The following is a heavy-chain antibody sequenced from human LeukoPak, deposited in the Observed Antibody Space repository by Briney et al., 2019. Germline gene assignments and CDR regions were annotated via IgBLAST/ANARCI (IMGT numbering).Heavy chain of an antibody. D-gene: IGHD3-22*01. CDR3: ARGGGYYYNWFDP. CDR1: GGSFSGYY. J-gene: IGHJ5*02. CDR2: IYYSGST. Sequence: SETLSLTCAVYGGSFSGYYWSWLRQPPGKGLEWIGYIYYSGSTNYNPSLKSRVTISVDTSKNQFSLKLSSVTAADTAVYYCARGGGYYYNWFDPWGQGTLVTVSS. V-gene: IGHV4-59*01.